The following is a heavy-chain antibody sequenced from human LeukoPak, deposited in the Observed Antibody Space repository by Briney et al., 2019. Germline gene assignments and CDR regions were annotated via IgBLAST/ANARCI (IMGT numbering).Heavy chain of an antibody. CDR2: ISHSGST. CDR1: GXSFSGYY. CDR3: AAQYSGYVRLDY. J-gene: IGHJ4*02. V-gene: IGHV4-34*01. D-gene: IGHD5-12*01. Sequence: PSETLSLTCAVYGXSFSGYYWSWIRQPPGKGQEWIGEISHSGSTNYNPSLKSRVTISVDTSKNQFSLKLSSVTAADTAVYYCAAQYSGYVRLDYWGQGTLVTVSS.